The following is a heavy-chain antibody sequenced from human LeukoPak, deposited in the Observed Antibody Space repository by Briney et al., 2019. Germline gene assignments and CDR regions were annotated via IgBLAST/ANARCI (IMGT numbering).Heavy chain of an antibody. J-gene: IGHJ4*02. CDR1: GFTFSSYA. D-gene: IGHD3-10*01. V-gene: IGHV3-23*01. Sequence: GGSLRLSCAASGFTFSSYAMGWVRQAPGKGLEWVSAISGSGGSTYYADSVKGRFTISRDNSKNTLYLQMNSLRAEDTAVYYCAKGGRRYYGSGQPCDYWGQGTLVTVSS. CDR2: ISGSGGST. CDR3: AKGGRRYYGSGQPCDY.